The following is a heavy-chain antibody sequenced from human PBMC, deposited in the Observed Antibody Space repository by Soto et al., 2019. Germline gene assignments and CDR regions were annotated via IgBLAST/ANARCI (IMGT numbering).Heavy chain of an antibody. J-gene: IGHJ4*02. CDR2: IYHIGTT. CDR1: GDSMSPFY. CDR3: ARFQRNYFGV. Sequence: QVQLQESGPGLVKPSETLSLTCTVSGDSMSPFYWSWIRQPPGKGLEWIGYIYHIGTTTYNPSLKSRVTISLDSSKNQFSLKLNSVTAADTAVYYCARFQRNYFGVWGQGTLVTVSS. V-gene: IGHV4-59*01.